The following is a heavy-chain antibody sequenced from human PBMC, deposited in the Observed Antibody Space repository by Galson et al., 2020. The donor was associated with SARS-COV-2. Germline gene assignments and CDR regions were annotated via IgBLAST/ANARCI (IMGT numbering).Heavy chain of an antibody. V-gene: IGHV3-21*01. CDR3: AREGMPRYCSGGSCDFGRYYFDY. CDR2: ISSSSSYI. J-gene: IGHJ4*02. D-gene: IGHD2-15*01. CDR1: GFTFSSYS. Sequence: KIGESLKISCAASGFTFSSYSMNWVRQAPGKGLEWVSSISSSSSYIYYADSVKGRFTISRDNAKNSLYLQMNSLRAEDTAVYYCAREGMPRYCSGGSCDFGRYYFDYWGQGTLVTVSS.